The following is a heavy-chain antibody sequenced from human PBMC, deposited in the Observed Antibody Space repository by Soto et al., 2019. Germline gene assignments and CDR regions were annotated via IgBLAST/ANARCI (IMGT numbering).Heavy chain of an antibody. CDR2: IYYESA. CDR1: GGSISSYY. CDR3: ARGYYDTTGYSLDP. J-gene: IGHJ5*02. D-gene: IGHD3-22*01. V-gene: IGHV4-59*01. Sequence: QVQLQESGPGLVKPSETLSLTCTVSGGSISSYYWSWIRQSPGKGLEWIGYIYYESANYNPSLNSRVIILVDTSKNQFSLRLSSVTAADTAVYYRARGYYDTTGYSLDPWGQGTLVTVSS.